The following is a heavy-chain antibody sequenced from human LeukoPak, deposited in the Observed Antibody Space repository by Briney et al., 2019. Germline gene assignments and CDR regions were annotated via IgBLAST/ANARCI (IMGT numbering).Heavy chain of an antibody. CDR2: ISYDGSNK. Sequence: GGSLRLSCAASGFTFSSYAMEWVRQAPGKGLEWVAVISYDGSNKYYADAVKGRFTISRDNSKNTLYLQMNSLRAADTAVYYCARGKRITIRYYYYMDVWGNGTTVTVSS. CDR3: ARGKRITIRYYYYMDV. D-gene: IGHD3-3*01. V-gene: IGHV3-30*04. CDR1: GFTFSSYA. J-gene: IGHJ6*03.